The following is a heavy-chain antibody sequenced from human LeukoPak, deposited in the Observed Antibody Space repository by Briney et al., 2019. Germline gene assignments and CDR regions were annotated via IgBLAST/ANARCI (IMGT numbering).Heavy chain of an antibody. D-gene: IGHD6-13*01. CDR2: IIPIFGTA. CDR3: ARGLSSSSWYIHYYYYYYMDV. CDR1: GGTFSSYA. Sequence: SVKVSCKASGGTFSSYAISWVRQAPGQGLEWMGGIIPIFGTANYAQKFQGRVTITTDESTSTAYMELSSLRSEDAAVYYCARGLSSSSWYIHYYYYYYMDVWGKGTTVIVSS. V-gene: IGHV1-69*05. J-gene: IGHJ6*03.